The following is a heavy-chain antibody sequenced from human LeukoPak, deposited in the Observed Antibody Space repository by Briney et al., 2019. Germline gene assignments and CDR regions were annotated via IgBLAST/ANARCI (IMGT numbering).Heavy chain of an antibody. Sequence: SETLSHPHAVSGGYNSRRVYFERWVPQPPGKGLELNRYIYHSGSNYYNPSLKSRVTISVDRSKNQFSLKLSSVTAADTAVYYCARGEGYSYGYNWFDPWGQGTLVTVSS. CDR2: IYHSGSN. J-gene: IGHJ5*02. CDR3: ARGEGYSYGYNWFDP. D-gene: IGHD5-18*01. V-gene: IGHV4-30-2*01. CDR1: GGYNSRRVYF.